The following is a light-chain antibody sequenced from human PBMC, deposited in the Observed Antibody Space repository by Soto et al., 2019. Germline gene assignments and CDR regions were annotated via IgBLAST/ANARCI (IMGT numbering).Light chain of an antibody. CDR3: VQRTTCPWT. V-gene: IGKV3-11*01. Sequence: EIVLTQSPGTLSLSPGERATLSCRASQSVRVHLAWYQQKPGQAPRLLIYDASNRATGIPARFSGSGSGTDFTLTISSLEPEDSAVYHCVQRTTCPWTCGQGSKVEMK. CDR2: DAS. J-gene: IGKJ1*01. CDR1: QSVRVH.